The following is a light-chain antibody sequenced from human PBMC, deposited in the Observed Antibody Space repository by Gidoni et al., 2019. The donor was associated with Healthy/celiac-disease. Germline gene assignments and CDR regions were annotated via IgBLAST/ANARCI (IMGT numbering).Light chain of an antibody. Sequence: AIRIPQSPSSLSASVGDRVTITCRASQGIRNDLIWYQQKPGKAPKLLIYAASSLQSGVPSRFSGSGSGTDFTLTISSLQPEDFATYYCLQDYNYPRTFGQGTKVEIK. CDR3: LQDYNYPRT. CDR1: QGIRND. J-gene: IGKJ1*01. V-gene: IGKV1-6*01. CDR2: AAS.